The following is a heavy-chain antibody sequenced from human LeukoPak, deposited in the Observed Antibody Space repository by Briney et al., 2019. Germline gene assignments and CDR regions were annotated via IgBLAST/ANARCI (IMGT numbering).Heavy chain of an antibody. V-gene: IGHV3-30*18. Sequence: GGSLRHSCAASGFTFSSYGIHWVRQAPGEGLEWVAVISYDGSNKYYVDSVKGRFTISRDNSKNTLNLQMNSLRAEDTAVYYCAKMRTPTAHSGDAFDIWGQGTMVTVSS. CDR2: ISYDGSNK. D-gene: IGHD4-17*01. CDR3: AKMRTPTAHSGDAFDI. CDR1: GFTFSSYG. J-gene: IGHJ3*02.